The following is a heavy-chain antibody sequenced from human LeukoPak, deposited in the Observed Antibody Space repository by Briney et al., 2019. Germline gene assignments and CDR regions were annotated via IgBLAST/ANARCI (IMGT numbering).Heavy chain of an antibody. CDR2: IYYTGIT. CDR3: AASSGVTLGRF. CDR1: GGSISSGTHY. Sequence: SETLSLTCTVSGGSISSGTHYYNWIRQHPGKGLEWIGYIYYTGITSYNPSLKSRVIMSVGMSMNQVSLKVTSLTAADTAVYYCAASSGVTLGRFWGQGALVTVSS. V-gene: IGHV4-31*03. D-gene: IGHD3-16*01. J-gene: IGHJ4*02.